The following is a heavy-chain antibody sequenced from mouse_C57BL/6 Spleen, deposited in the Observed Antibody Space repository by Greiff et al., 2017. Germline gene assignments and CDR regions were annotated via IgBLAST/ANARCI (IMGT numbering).Heavy chain of an antibody. J-gene: IGHJ3*01. CDR3: AREASLFAY. CDR1: GYTFTDYY. V-gene: IGHV1-26*01. Sequence: VQLQQSGPELVKPGASVKISCKASGYTFTDYYMNWVKQSHGKSLEWIGDINPNNGGTSYNQKFKGKATLTVDKSSSTAYMELRSLTSEDSAVYYCAREASLFAYWGQGTLVTVSA. CDR2: INPNNGGT. D-gene: IGHD6-1*01.